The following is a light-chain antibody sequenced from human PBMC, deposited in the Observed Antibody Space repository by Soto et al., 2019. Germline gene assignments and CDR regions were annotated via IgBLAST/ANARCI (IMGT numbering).Light chain of an antibody. CDR1: SSNIGNNA. CDR3: AAWDDSLNGPV. J-gene: IGLJ2*01. V-gene: IGLV1-36*01. Sequence: QSVLTQPPSVSEAPRQRVTISCSGSSSNIGNNAVNWYQQVPGKAPKLLIYYNDLLPSGVSDRFSGSKSGTSASLAISGLQSEDEADYYCAAWDDSLNGPVLGGGTKLTVL. CDR2: YND.